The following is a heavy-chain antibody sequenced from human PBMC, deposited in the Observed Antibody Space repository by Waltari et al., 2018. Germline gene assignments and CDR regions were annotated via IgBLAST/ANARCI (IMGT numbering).Heavy chain of an antibody. CDR1: GYTFTGYY. V-gene: IGHV1-2*02. CDR2: INPNSGGT. CDR3: ARDGPYYDFWSGYYRLYTNYMDV. Sequence: QVQLVQSGAEVKKPGASVKVSCKASGYTFTGYYMHWVRQAPGHGHEWMGWINPNSGGTNYAQKFQGRVTMTRDTSISTAYMELSRLRSDDTAVYYCARDGPYYDFWSGYYRLYTNYMDVWGKGTTVTVSS. D-gene: IGHD3-3*01. J-gene: IGHJ6*03.